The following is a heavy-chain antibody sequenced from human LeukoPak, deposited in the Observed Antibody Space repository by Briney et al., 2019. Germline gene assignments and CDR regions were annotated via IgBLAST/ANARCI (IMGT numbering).Heavy chain of an antibody. D-gene: IGHD3-10*01. J-gene: IGHJ3*02. Sequence: GGSLRLSCAASGFTFSSYAMHWVRQAPGKGLEWVAVISYDGSNKYYADSVKGRFTISRDNSKNTLYLQMNSLRAEDTAVYYCARAVFNYGSGSYDAFDIWGQGTMVTVSS. CDR1: GFTFSSYA. CDR3: ARAVFNYGSGSYDAFDI. V-gene: IGHV3-30-3*01. CDR2: ISYDGSNK.